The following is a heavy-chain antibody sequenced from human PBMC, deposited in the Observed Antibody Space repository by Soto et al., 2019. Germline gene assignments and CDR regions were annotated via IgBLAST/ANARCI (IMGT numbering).Heavy chain of an antibody. D-gene: IGHD3-10*01. J-gene: IGHJ6*02. CDR2: IYYSGST. CDR1: GGSISSSSYY. V-gene: IGHV4-39*01. Sequence: SETLSLTCTVSGGSISSSSYYWGWIRQPPGKGLEWIGSIYYSGSTYYNPSLKSRVTISVDTSKNQFSLKLSSVTAADTAVYYCARGWGSYYATYYYYGMDVWGQGTTVTVS. CDR3: ARGWGSYYATYYYYGMDV.